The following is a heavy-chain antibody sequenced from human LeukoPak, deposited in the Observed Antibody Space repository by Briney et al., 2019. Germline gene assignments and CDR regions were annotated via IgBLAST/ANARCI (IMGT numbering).Heavy chain of an antibody. CDR3: ARGGSGYYGSGSYYKS. J-gene: IGHJ5*02. CDR1: GGSFSGYY. D-gene: IGHD3-10*01. V-gene: IGHV4-34*01. Sequence: KSSETLSLTCAVYGGSFSGYYWSWIRQPPGKGLEWIGEINHSGSTNYNPSLKSRVTISVDTSKNQFSLRLSSLTAADTAVYYCARGGSGYYGSGSYYKSWGQGTLVTVSS. CDR2: INHSGST.